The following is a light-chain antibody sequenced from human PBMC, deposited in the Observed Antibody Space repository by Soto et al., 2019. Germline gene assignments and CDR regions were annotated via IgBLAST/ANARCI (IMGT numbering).Light chain of an antibody. CDR2: DAS. J-gene: IGKJ5*01. Sequence: EIVMTQTPGTLSVSPGERATLSCRASQSVSINLAWYQQKPGQAPRLLIYDASKRATGIPARFSGSGSGTNFTLTISSLEPEDFAVYYCQQRRSWQVTFGQGTRLEI. V-gene: IGKV3D-11*02. CDR1: QSVSIN. CDR3: QQRRSWQVT.